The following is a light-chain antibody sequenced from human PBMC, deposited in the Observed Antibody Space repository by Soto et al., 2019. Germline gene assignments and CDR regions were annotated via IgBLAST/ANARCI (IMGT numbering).Light chain of an antibody. Sequence: EVFLTQSPATLSLSRGELTTLSCRSSENVRTFVDWYQQKPGQAPRLLIYGASNRATGIPARFSGSGSGTDFTLTISNLEPEDFAVYYCQQHSHWPPWTFGQGTKVDIK. CDR1: ENVRTF. V-gene: IGKV3-11*01. J-gene: IGKJ1*01. CDR2: GAS. CDR3: QQHSHWPPWT.